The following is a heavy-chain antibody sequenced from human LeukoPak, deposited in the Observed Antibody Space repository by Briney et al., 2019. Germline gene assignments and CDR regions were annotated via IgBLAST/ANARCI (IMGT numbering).Heavy chain of an antibody. CDR3: ARDLLLGINGTIGWFDP. V-gene: IGHV3-11*01. J-gene: IGHJ5*02. Sequence: GGFLRLSCAASGFTFSDYYMSWIRQAPGKGLEWVSYISSSGSTIHYADSVKGRFTISRDNAKSSLYLQMNSLRAEDTAVYYCARDLLLGINGTIGWFDPWGQGTLVTVSS. D-gene: IGHD1-7*01. CDR1: GFTFSDYY. CDR2: ISSSGSTI.